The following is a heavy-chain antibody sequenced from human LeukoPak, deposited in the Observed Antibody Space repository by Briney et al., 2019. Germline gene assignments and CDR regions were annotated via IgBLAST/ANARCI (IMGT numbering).Heavy chain of an antibody. CDR2: IGSGDART. V-gene: IGHV3-23*01. J-gene: IGHJ5*02. CDR1: VFILSTYA. Sequence: GGSLRLSCTPSVFILSTYAMTCVPHAPGMGLTCLSSIGSGDARTLCAHSVKGRLTISRDNYKHTVFLQMHSLRAADAAIYYCAKNRVGSTYSVLTDPWGEGTLFTVSS. D-gene: IGHD2-2*01. CDR3: AKNRVGSTYSVLTDP.